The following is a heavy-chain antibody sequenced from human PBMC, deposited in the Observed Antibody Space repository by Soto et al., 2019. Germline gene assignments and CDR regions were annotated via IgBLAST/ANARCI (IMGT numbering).Heavy chain of an antibody. V-gene: IGHV3-30*18. CDR2: ISYDGSNK. D-gene: IGHD6-13*01. CDR3: AKDRSGYSSRWTAPYYYYGMDV. J-gene: IGHJ6*02. Sequence: GGSLRLSCAASGFTFSSYGMHWVRQAPGKGLEWVAVISYDGSNKYYADSVKGRFTISRDNSKNTLYLQMNSLRAEDTAVYYCAKDRSGYSSRWTAPYYYYGMDVWGQGT. CDR1: GFTFSSYG.